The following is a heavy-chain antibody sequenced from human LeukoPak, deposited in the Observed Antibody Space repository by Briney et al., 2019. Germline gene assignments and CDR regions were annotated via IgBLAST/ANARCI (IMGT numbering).Heavy chain of an antibody. J-gene: IGHJ4*02. CDR1: GGSFGGYY. V-gene: IGHV4-34*01. Sequence: SETLSLTCAVYGGSFGGYYWSWIRQPPGKGLEWIGEINHSGSTNYNPSLKSRVTISVDTSKNQFSLKLSSVTAADTAVYYCATYSPYCSGGSCRHYFDYWGQGTLVTVSS. CDR3: ATYSPYCSGGSCRHYFDY. D-gene: IGHD2-15*01. CDR2: INHSGST.